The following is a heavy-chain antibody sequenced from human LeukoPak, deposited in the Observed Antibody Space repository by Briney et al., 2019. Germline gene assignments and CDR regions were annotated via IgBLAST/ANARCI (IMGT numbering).Heavy chain of an antibody. CDR1: GGSISSYY. V-gene: IGHV4-4*07. Sequence: PSETLSLTCTVSGGSISSYYWSWIRQPAGKGLEWIGRIYTSGSTNYNPFLKSRVTMSVDTSKNQFSLKLSSVTAADTAVYYCAREGSTSGTNWFDPWGQGNLVTVSS. J-gene: IGHJ5*02. CDR2: IYTSGST. D-gene: IGHD3-10*01. CDR3: AREGSTSGTNWFDP.